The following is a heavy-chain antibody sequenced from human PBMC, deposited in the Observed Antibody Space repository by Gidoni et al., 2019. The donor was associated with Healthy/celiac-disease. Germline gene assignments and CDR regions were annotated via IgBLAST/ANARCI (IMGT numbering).Heavy chain of an antibody. J-gene: IGHJ2*01. V-gene: IGHV3-7*03. CDR3: ARDPTYYDFWSGYPDWYFDL. D-gene: IGHD3-3*01. Sequence: LVQPGGSLRLSCAASGFTFSSYWRSWVRQAPGKGLEWVANIKQDGSEKYYVDSVKGRFTISRDNAKNSLYLQMNSLRAEDTAVYYCARDPTYYDFWSGYPDWYFDLWGRGTLVTVSS. CDR1: GFTFSSYW. CDR2: IKQDGSEK.